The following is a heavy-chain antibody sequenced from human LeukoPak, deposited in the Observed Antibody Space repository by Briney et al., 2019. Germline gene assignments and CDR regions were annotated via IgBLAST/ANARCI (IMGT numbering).Heavy chain of an antibody. V-gene: IGHV4-59*08. CDR3: ARAQGNGLIDF. D-gene: IGHD3/OR15-3a*01. J-gene: IGHJ4*02. Sequence: PSETLSLTCTVSGDSISGNYWNWIRQPPGKGLEWIGYISYSGSTNYNPSLKSRVTISLDTSRNQFSLRLSSVTAADTADYYCARAQGNGLIDFWGQGTLVTVSS. CDR2: ISYSGST. CDR1: GDSISGNY.